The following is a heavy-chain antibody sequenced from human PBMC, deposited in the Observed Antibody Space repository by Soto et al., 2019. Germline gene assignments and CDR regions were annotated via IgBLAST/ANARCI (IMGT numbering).Heavy chain of an antibody. D-gene: IGHD2-2*02. Sequence: QVQLQQWGAGLLKPSETLSLTCAVYGGSFSGYYWSWIRQPPGKGLEWIGEINHSGSTNYNPSLKSRVTISVDTSKNQFSLKLSSVTAADTAVYYCARALLILRYCSSTSCYTNWFDPWGQGTLVTVSS. CDR2: INHSGST. V-gene: IGHV4-34*01. CDR3: ARALLILRYCSSTSCYTNWFDP. CDR1: GGSFSGYY. J-gene: IGHJ5*02.